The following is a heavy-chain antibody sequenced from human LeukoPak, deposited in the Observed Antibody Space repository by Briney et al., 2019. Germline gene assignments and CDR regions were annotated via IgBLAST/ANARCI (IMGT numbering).Heavy chain of an antibody. Sequence: ASVKVSCKASGGTFSSYAISWVRQAPGQGLEWMGGIIPIFGTANYAQKFQGRVTITADESTSTAYMELRSLRSDDTAVYYCARVGYYDSSGFFMDVWGKGTTVTVSS. CDR1: GGTFSSYA. V-gene: IGHV1-69*01. D-gene: IGHD3-22*01. J-gene: IGHJ6*03. CDR2: IIPIFGTA. CDR3: ARVGYYDSSGFFMDV.